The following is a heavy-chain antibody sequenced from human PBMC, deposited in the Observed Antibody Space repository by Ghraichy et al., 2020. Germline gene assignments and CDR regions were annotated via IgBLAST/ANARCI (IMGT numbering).Heavy chain of an antibody. J-gene: IGHJ3*01. CDR1: GFTFSDYY. D-gene: IGHD5/OR15-5a*01. V-gene: IGHV3-74*01. CDR2: LNGDGTSI. CDR3: ARSTSGTFNL. Sequence: GGSLRLSCAASGFTFSDYYMHWVRQVPGQGLVWVSRLNGDGTSIKYADSVKGRFTISRDNAKNALYLQMNNLRADDTALYYCARSTSGTFNLWGQGTMVIVSS.